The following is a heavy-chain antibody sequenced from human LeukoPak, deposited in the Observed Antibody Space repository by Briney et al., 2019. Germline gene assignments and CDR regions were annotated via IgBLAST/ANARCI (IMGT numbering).Heavy chain of an antibody. CDR2: MKDDGNEI. V-gene: IGHV3-7*01. CDR1: GFTFKSYR. CDR3: ARNRATNDY. J-gene: IGHJ4*02. D-gene: IGHD1-26*01. Sequence: GGSLRLSCTASGFTFKSYRMTWVRQAPGKGLEWVASMKDDGNEIQYVDSVKGRFTISKDNAKNSLYLQMNNLRAEDMAVYYCARNRATNDYWGQGTLVTVSS.